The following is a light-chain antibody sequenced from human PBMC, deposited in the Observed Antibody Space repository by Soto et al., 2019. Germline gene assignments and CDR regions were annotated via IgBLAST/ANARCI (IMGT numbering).Light chain of an antibody. CDR1: QSVSSA. Sequence: EIVMTQSPATLSVSPGERATLSGRASQSVSSALAWYQQTPGQTPKLLIYVASTRATGIPARFSGSGSGTEFTLTSSSLKSEDVAVYYCQQYKVWPLTFGGGTKVEFK. J-gene: IGKJ4*01. CDR2: VAS. V-gene: IGKV3-15*01. CDR3: QQYKVWPLT.